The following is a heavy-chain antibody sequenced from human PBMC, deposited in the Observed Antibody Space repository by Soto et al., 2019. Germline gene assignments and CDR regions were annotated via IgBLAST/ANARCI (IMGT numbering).Heavy chain of an antibody. CDR1: GFNFRSYG. CDR3: AKDEGAEDDILTGYPLFDY. D-gene: IGHD3-9*01. CDR2: ISYDGSAK. Sequence: PGGSLRLSCAASGFNFRSYGMHWVRQAPGKGLEWVAVISYDGSAKWYVDSVKGRFTISRDTSKNILYLQMNSLRAEDTAVYYCAKDEGAEDDILTGYPLFDYRGQGILVTVSS. J-gene: IGHJ4*02. V-gene: IGHV3-30*18.